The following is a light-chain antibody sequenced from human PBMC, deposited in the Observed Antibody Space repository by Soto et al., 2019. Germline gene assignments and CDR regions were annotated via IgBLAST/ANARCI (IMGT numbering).Light chain of an antibody. V-gene: IGLV2-23*01. Sequence: QSALAQPASVSGSPGQSITISCSGTTGDVGGYNLVSWYQQHTAKAPKLLIYEGTQRPSGVSSRFSGSKSGNTASLTISGLQAEDEADYYCCSYASRSANVFGTGPKVTVL. CDR2: EGT. CDR1: TGDVGGYNL. J-gene: IGLJ1*01. CDR3: CSYASRSANV.